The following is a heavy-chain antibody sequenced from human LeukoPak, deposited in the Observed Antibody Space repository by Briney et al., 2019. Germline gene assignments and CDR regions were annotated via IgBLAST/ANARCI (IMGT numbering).Heavy chain of an antibody. Sequence: GGSLRLSCAASGFTFSSYAMSWVRQAPGKGLEWVSAISGSGGSTYYADSVKGRFTISRDNSKNTLYLQMNSLRAEDTAVYYCAKDGGYYDSSGYYYGGDAFDIWGQGTMVTVSS. CDR1: GFTFSSYA. J-gene: IGHJ3*02. CDR2: ISGSGGST. CDR3: AKDGGYYDSSGYYYGGDAFDI. D-gene: IGHD3-22*01. V-gene: IGHV3-23*01.